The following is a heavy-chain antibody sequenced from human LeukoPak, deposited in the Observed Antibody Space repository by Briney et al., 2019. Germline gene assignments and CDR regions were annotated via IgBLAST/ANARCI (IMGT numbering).Heavy chain of an antibody. CDR3: ARASGCSGGSCYSYLDP. Sequence: GESLKISCKGSGDSFTSYWIGWVRQMPGKGLEWMGIIYPGDSDTRYSPSFQGQVTISADKSISTAHLQWSSLKASDTAMYYCARASGCSGGSCYSYLDPWGQGTLVTVSS. CDR1: GDSFTSYW. CDR2: IYPGDSDT. D-gene: IGHD2-15*01. V-gene: IGHV5-51*01. J-gene: IGHJ5*02.